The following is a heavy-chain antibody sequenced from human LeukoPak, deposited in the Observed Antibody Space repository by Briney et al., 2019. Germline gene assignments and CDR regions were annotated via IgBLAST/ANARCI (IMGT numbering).Heavy chain of an antibody. CDR2: INPNSGDT. D-gene: IGHD3-10*01. CDR3: ARGSLRYFDY. CDR1: GYTFTGYY. J-gene: IGHJ4*02. Sequence: ASVKVSCTASGYTFTGYYMHWVRQAPGQGLEWMGWINPNSGDTNYAQKFQDRVTMTRDTSISTAFMEVSRLRFDDTAVYYCARGSLRYFDYWGQGTLVTVSS. V-gene: IGHV1-2*02.